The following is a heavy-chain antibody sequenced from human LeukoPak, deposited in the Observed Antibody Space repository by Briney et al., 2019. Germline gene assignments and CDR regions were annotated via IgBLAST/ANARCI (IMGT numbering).Heavy chain of an antibody. Sequence: ASVKVSCKASGYAFTGYNMHWVRQAPGQGLEWMGWTNLNSGGTNYAQKFQGRVTMTRDMSISTAYMELSRLTSDDTAVYYCARWFTITSGDYDILTSSYHRGMDVWGQGTTVTVSS. CDR3: ARWFTITSGDYDILTSSYHRGMDV. CDR2: TNLNSGGT. V-gene: IGHV1-2*02. J-gene: IGHJ6*02. D-gene: IGHD3-9*01. CDR1: GYAFTGYN.